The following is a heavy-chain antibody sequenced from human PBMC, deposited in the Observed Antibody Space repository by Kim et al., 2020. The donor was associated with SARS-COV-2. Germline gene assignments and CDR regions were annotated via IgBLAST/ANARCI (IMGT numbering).Heavy chain of an antibody. CDR2: ISSSSSYI. V-gene: IGHV3-21*01. D-gene: IGHD6-13*01. Sequence: GGSLRLSCAASGFTFSSYSMNWVRQAPGKGLEWVSSISSSSSYIYYADSVKGRFTISRDNAKNSLYLQMNSLRAEDTAVYYCARAGQQLPHFDYWGQGTLVTVSS. CDR3: ARAGQQLPHFDY. CDR1: GFTFSSYS. J-gene: IGHJ4*02.